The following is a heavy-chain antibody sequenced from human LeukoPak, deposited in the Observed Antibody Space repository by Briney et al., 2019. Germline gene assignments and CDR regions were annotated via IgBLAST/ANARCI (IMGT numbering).Heavy chain of an antibody. CDR2: ISYDGGNK. CDR1: GFTFSSYA. CDR3: ARDKPYFDY. V-gene: IGHV3-30-3*01. J-gene: IGHJ4*02. Sequence: GRSLRLSCAASGFTFSSYAMHWVRQAPGKGLEWVAVISYDGGNKYYADSVKGRFTISRDNSKNTLYLQMNSLRAEDTAVYYCARDKPYFDYWGQGTLVTVSS.